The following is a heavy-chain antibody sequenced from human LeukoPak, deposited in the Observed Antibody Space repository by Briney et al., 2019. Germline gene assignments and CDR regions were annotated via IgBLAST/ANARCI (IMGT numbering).Heavy chain of an antibody. CDR2: ISTSSSYI. CDR1: GFIFSNYG. V-gene: IGHV3-21*01. J-gene: IGHJ6*03. Sequence: PGGSLRLSCAASGFIFSNYGMSWVRQAPGKGLEWVSSISTSSSYIYYADSVKGRFTISRDNAKNSLYLQMNSLRAEDTAVYYCASRGASYYYMDVWGKGTTVTVSS. CDR3: ASRGASYYYMDV. D-gene: IGHD3-16*01.